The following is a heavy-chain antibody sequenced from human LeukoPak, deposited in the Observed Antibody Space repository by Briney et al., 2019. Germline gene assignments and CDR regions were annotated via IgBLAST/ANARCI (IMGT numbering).Heavy chain of an antibody. V-gene: IGHV3-48*01. Sequence: GGSLRLSCAASGFTFSSYSMNWVRQAPGKGLEWVSYISSSSSTIYYADSVKGRFTISRDNAKNSLYLQMNSLRAEDTAVYYCARTQSWDAFDIWGQGTMVTVSS. D-gene: IGHD4-11*01. CDR2: ISSSSSTI. CDR1: GFTFSSYS. CDR3: ARTQSWDAFDI. J-gene: IGHJ3*02.